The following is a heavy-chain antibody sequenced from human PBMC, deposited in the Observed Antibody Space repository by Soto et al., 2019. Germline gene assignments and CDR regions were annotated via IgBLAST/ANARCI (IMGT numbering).Heavy chain of an antibody. D-gene: IGHD3-10*01. V-gene: IGHV5-51*01. Sequence: PGESLKISCKGSGYSFTSYWTGWVRQMPGKGLEWMGIIYPGDSDTRYSPSFQGQVTISADKSISTAYLQWSSLKASDTAMYYCARRYYYGSGSYYNMYYFDYWGQGTLVTVSS. CDR3: ARRYYYGSGSYYNMYYFDY. CDR1: GYSFTSYW. J-gene: IGHJ4*02. CDR2: IYPGDSDT.